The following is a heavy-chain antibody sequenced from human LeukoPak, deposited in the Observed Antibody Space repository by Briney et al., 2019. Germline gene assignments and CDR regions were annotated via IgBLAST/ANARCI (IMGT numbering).Heavy chain of an antibody. CDR3: AREDYYYGLDV. V-gene: IGHV4-59*01. CDR1: GGSISSDY. CDR2: IYHSGST. Sequence: PSETLSLTCTVSGGSISSDYWSWIRQPPGKGLEWIGYIYHSGSTNYNPSLKSRVTISVDTSKNQFSLKLSSVTAADTAVYYCAREDYYYGLDVWGQGTTVTASS. J-gene: IGHJ6*02.